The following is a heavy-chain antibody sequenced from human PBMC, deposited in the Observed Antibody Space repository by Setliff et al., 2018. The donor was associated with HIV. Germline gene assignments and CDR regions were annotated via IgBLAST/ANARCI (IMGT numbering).Heavy chain of an antibody. CDR1: GVSIRNEDYF. V-gene: IGHV4-61*02. J-gene: IGHJ5*02. CDR2: FYTSGST. D-gene: IGHD6-13*01. CDR3: AREIIAAAGQDWFDP. Sequence: SETLSLTCTVSGVSIRNEDYFWSWIRQPAGKGLEWIGRFYTSGSTNYNPPFKSRVTISLDTSKNQFSLHLNSVTAADTDVYYCAREIIAAAGQDWFDPWGQGTLVTVSS.